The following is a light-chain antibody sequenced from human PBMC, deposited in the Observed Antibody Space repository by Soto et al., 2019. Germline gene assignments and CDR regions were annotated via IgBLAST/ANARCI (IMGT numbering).Light chain of an antibody. CDR3: VACDDRLSCPVV. J-gene: IGLJ2*01. CDR1: SSNIGSNT. CDR2: SNN. V-gene: IGLV1-44*01. Sequence: VLTQPPSASGTPGQRVTISCSGSSSNIGSNTVNWYQQLPGTAPKLVIYSNNQRPSGVPDRFSGSKSGTSASLAISGLQSEDDVYYYCVACDDRLSCPVVFAGGT.